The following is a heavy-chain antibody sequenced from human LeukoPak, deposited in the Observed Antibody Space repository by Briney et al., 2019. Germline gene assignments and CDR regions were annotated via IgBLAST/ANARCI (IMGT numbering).Heavy chain of an antibody. CDR1: GFTLSSYG. J-gene: IGHJ4*02. CDR2: ISYDGSNT. D-gene: IGHD3-10*01. Sequence: GGSLRLSCAASGFTLSSYGMHWVRQAPGKGLEWVAVISYDGSNTYYADSVKGRFTISRDNSKNMLYLQMNSLRAEDTAVYYCAKPYYYGSRSYMDYWGQGTLVTVSS. V-gene: IGHV3-30*18. CDR3: AKPYYYGSRSYMDY.